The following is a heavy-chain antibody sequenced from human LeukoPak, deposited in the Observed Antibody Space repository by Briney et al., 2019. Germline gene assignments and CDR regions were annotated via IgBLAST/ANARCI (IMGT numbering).Heavy chain of an antibody. V-gene: IGHV3-48*04. CDR2: ISSSSSTI. CDR1: GFTFSSYS. Sequence: GGSLRLSCAASGFTFSSYSMNWVRQAPGKGLEWVSYISSSSSTIYYADSVKGRFTISRDNAKNSLYLQMNSLRAEDTAAYYCARLRYDFWSGQGYYYMDVWGKGTTVTVSS. D-gene: IGHD3-3*01. CDR3: ARLRYDFWSGQGYYYMDV. J-gene: IGHJ6*03.